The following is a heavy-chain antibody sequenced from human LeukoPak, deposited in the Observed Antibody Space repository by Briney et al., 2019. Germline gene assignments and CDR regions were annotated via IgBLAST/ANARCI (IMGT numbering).Heavy chain of an antibody. J-gene: IGHJ3*01. CDR2: IYPDDSDT. Sequence: GESLKISCKGSGYRFNAYWIAWVRQMPGKGLEWMGIIYPDDSDTRYSPSFQGQVTISADKSVRTAYLQWSSLKASDTAMYYGARPNITSYYDSRGYDAFDVWGQGTIVTVSS. D-gene: IGHD3-22*01. CDR1: GYRFNAYW. V-gene: IGHV5-51*01. CDR3: ARPNITSYYDSRGYDAFDV.